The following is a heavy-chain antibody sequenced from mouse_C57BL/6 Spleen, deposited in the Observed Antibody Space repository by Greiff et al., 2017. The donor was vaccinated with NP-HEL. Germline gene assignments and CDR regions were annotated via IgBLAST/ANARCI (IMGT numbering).Heavy chain of an antibody. Sequence: EVKVVESGGGLVKPGGSLKLSCAASGFTFSSYAMSWVRQTPEKRLEWVATISDGGSYTYYPDNVKGRFTISRDNTKNNLYLQMSHLKSEDTAMYYCARDEMAGTPAGFAYWGQGTLVTVSA. CDR3: ARDEMAGTPAGFAY. D-gene: IGHD4-1*01. CDR2: ISDGGSYT. V-gene: IGHV5-4*01. CDR1: GFTFSSYA. J-gene: IGHJ3*01.